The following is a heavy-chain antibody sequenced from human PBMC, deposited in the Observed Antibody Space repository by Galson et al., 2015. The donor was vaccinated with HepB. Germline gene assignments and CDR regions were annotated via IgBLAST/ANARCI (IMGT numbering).Heavy chain of an antibody. CDR2: IYSGGSV. D-gene: IGHD3-16*01. V-gene: IGHV3-66*01. CDR1: GFSVSATY. Sequence: SLRLSCAASGFSVSATYMHWVRQAPGKGPEWVSVIYSGGSVSYADSVKDRFTISRDTSKNTLYLQMNSLTGDDTAVYYCARDGGDSRYNWFDPWGQGTLVSVSS. CDR3: ARDGGDSRYNWFDP. J-gene: IGHJ5*02.